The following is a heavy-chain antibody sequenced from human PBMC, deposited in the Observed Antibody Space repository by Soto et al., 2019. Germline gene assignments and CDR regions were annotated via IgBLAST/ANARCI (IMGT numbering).Heavy chain of an antibody. CDR3: ARGGSPLLRFLEWTIDY. CDR2: MNPNSGNT. Sequence: QVQLVQSGAEVKKPGASVKVSCKASGYTFTSYDINWVRQATGQGLEWMGWMNPNSGNTGYAQKFQGRVTMTRNTSISTAYMELSGLRSEDTAVYYCARGGSPLLRFLEWTIDYWGQGTLVTVSS. CDR1: GYTFTSYD. D-gene: IGHD3-3*01. V-gene: IGHV1-8*01. J-gene: IGHJ4*02.